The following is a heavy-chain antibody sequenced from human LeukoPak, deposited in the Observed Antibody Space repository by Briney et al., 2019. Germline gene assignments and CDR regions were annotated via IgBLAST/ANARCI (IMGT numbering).Heavy chain of an antibody. V-gene: IGHV3-74*01. CDR2: INSDGSRT. D-gene: IGHD4/OR15-4a*01. CDR1: GFIFSRSW. J-gene: IGHJ4*02. CDR3: TRDHWSGANCQIAFGY. Sequence: GGSLRLSCAASGFIFSRSWMHWVRKTPGKGLVWVSHINSDGSRTTYADSVKGRFTISRENHKNTLYLQMNSLRAEDTSVYFFTRDHWSGANCQIAFGYWGQGSLVTVSS.